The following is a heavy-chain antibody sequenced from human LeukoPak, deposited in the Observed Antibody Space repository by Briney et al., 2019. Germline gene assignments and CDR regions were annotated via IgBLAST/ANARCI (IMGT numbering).Heavy chain of an antibody. CDR1: EYTFTDYA. V-gene: IGHV1-3*01. Sequence: ASVNVSCKASEYTFTDYAINWVRQAPGQRLEWMGWINAGNGNTRYSQRFQGRVTITRDTPASTAYMELSSLTSEDTAVYYCARGRWSATTASYYLDFWGQGTLVTVSS. CDR3: ARGRWSATTASYYLDF. J-gene: IGHJ4*02. CDR2: INAGNGNT. D-gene: IGHD5-24*01.